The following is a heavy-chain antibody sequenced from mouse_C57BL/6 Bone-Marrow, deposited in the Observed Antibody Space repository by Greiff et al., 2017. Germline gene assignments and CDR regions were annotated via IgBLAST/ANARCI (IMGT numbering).Heavy chain of an antibody. D-gene: IGHD1-1*01. CDR3: ARSTTVVRKTFDY. Sequence: QVQLQQPGAELVKPGASVKMSCKASGYTFTSYWITWVKQRPGQGLEWIGDIYPGSGSTNYNEKFKSKATLTVDTSSSTAYMQLSSLTSEDSAVYYCARSTTVVRKTFDYWGQGTTLTVSS. CDR2: IYPGSGST. J-gene: IGHJ2*01. CDR1: GYTFTSYW. V-gene: IGHV1-55*01.